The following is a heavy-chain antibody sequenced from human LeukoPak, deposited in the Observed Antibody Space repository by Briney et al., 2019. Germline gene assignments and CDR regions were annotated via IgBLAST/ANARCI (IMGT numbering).Heavy chain of an antibody. V-gene: IGHV4-59*01. D-gene: IGHD6-6*01. CDR2: IYYSGST. J-gene: IGHJ6*02. Sequence: SETLSLTCTVSAGSMNNYYWRWIRQPPWKGQEWIGYIYYSGSTNYNPSLKSRVTISVDTSKKQVSLNLSSVTAADTAVYYCARVAARYVGMDVWGQGTTVTVSS. CDR3: ARVAARYVGMDV. CDR1: AGSMNNYY.